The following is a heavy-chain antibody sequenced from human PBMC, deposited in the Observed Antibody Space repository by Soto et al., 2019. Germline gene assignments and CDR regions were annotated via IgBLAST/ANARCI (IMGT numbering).Heavy chain of an antibody. CDR2: ISGSGYST. CDR3: AKGRGYCTSTSCYVGSDY. V-gene: IGHV3-23*01. J-gene: IGHJ4*02. CDR1: GFTFSSYA. Sequence: EVQLLESGGGLVQPGGSLRLSCAASGFTFSSYAMSWVRQAPGKGLEWVSAISGSGYSTYYADSVKGRFTISRDNSKNTLYLQMTSLRAEDTAVYYCAKGRGYCTSTSCYVGSDYWGQGTLVTVSS. D-gene: IGHD2-2*01.